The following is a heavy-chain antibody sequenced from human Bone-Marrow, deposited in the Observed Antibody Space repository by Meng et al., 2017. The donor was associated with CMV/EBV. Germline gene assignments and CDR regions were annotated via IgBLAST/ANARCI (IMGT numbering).Heavy chain of an antibody. J-gene: IGHJ4*02. D-gene: IGHD3-22*01. CDR3: ARDAQYYYDSSGWPKLFDY. V-gene: IGHV3-30*04. Sequence: GESLKISCAASGFTFSSYAMHWVRQAPGKGLEWVAVISYDGSNKYYADSVKGRFTISRDNSKNTLYLQMNSLRAEDTAVYYCARDAQYYYDSSGWPKLFDYWGQGTLVTVSS. CDR2: ISYDGSNK. CDR1: GFTFSSYA.